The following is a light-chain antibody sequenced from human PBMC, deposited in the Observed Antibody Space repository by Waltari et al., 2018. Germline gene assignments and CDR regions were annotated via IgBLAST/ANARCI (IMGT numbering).Light chain of an antibody. J-gene: IGKJ1*01. Sequence: DIQMTQTPVSLSASVGDTVTITYRASHTLGTFLSWYQQRPEKAPTVLIYAASTLQRGVPSRFSGSGSGTDFTLTIFSLQPEDFATYFCQQTYSAPRTFGQGTKVELK. CDR1: HTLGTF. CDR3: QQTYSAPRT. V-gene: IGKV1-39*01. CDR2: AAS.